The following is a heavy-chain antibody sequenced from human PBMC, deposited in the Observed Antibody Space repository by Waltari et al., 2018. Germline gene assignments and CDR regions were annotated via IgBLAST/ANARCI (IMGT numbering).Heavy chain of an antibody. CDR3: ARDRRVQLEWARDNWFDP. V-gene: IGHV1-2*02. D-gene: IGHD1-1*01. CDR1: GYTFTGYY. Sequence: QVQLVQSGAEVKKPGASVKVSCKASGYTFTGYYMHWVRQAPGQGLERMGWINPNSGGKNYERKFQGRVTMTRDTSISTAYIELSRLRSDDTAVYYCARDRRVQLEWARDNWFDPWGQGTLVTVSS. CDR2: INPNSGGK. J-gene: IGHJ5*02.